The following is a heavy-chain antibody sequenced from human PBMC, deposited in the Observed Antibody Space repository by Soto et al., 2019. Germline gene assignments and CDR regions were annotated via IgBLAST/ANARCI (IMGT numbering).Heavy chain of an antibody. D-gene: IGHD4-17*01. CDR3: ANSKTTPRDY. CDR2: INPSGGVS. V-gene: IGHV3-23*01. J-gene: IGHJ4*02. CDR1: GFTFSSYA. Sequence: PGGSLRLSCEASGFTFSSYAMTWVRQAPGKGLEWVSAINPSGGVSYYSDSVKGRFTISRDNAKNTLYLQMNSLRAEDTAIYYCANSKTTPRDYWGQGALVTVSS.